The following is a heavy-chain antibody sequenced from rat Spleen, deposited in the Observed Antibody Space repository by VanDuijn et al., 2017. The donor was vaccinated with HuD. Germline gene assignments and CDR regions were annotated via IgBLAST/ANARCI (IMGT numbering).Heavy chain of an antibody. D-gene: IGHD1-2*01. J-gene: IGHJ2*01. V-gene: IGHV5S13*01. CDR3: GRHYYTSYIYFDY. CDR1: GFTFSNHD. Sequence: EVQLVESGGGLVQPGRSLKLSCAASGFTFSNHDMAWVRQAPTKGLGWIASISAGGGNTHYRDSVKGRFTISRDNAKNTQYLQMDSLRSEDTATYYCGRHYYTSYIYFDYWGQGVMVTVSS. CDR2: ISAGGGNT.